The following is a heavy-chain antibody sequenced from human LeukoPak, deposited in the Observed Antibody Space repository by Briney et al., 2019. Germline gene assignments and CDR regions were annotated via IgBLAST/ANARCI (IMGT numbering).Heavy chain of an antibody. V-gene: IGHV3-7*01. J-gene: IGHJ4*02. CDR1: QFSISYDW. D-gene: IGHD6-19*01. Sequence: GGSLRLSCAASQFSISYDWMHWVRQAPGKGLEWVASIKEDGRDIHYLDSVKGRFSISRDNAKNSLCLEMNTLRAEDTAVYYCVRGSGWFFGLWGQGSLVTVSS. CDR3: VRGSGWFFGL. CDR2: IKEDGRDI.